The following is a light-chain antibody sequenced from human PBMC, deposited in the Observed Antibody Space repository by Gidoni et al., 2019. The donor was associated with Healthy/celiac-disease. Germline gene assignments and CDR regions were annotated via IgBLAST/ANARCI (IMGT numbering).Light chain of an antibody. Sequence: EIVITQSPATLSVSPGERATLSCRASQSVSSNLAWYQQKPGQAPRLLIYGASTRATGIPARFSGSGSGTEFTLTISSLQSEDFAVYYCQQYNNWFMYTFGQGTKLEIK. J-gene: IGKJ2*01. V-gene: IGKV3-15*01. CDR2: GAS. CDR1: QSVSSN. CDR3: QQYNNWFMYT.